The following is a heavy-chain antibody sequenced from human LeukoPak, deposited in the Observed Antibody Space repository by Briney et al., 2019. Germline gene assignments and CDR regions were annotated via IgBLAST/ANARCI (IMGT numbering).Heavy chain of an antibody. J-gene: IGHJ4*02. CDR1: GYTFTSYG. Sequence: ASVKVSCKASGYTFTSYGISWVRQAPGQGLEWMGWISAYNGNTNYAQKLQGRVTMTTDTSTGTAYMGLRSLRSDDTAVYYCARTYCSSTSCYWVFDYWGQGTLVTVSS. V-gene: IGHV1-18*04. D-gene: IGHD2-2*01. CDR3: ARTYCSSTSCYWVFDY. CDR2: ISAYNGNT.